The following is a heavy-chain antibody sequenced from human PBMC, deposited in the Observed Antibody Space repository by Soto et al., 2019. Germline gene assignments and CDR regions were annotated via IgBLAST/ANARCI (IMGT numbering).Heavy chain of an antibody. CDR3: ASSPGISAFDY. Sequence: QVQLQESGPGLVKPSETLSLTCTVSGGSISSYYWSWIRQPPGKGLEWIGYIYDSGSTNYNPSLKSRVTISVDTSKNQFSLKLSSVTAADTAVYYCASSPGISAFDYWGQGTLVTVSS. D-gene: IGHD1-1*01. CDR2: IYDSGST. J-gene: IGHJ4*02. CDR1: GGSISSYY. V-gene: IGHV4-59*01.